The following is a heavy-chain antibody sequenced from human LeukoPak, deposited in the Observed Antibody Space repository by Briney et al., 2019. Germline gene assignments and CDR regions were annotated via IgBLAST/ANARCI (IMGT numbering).Heavy chain of an antibody. J-gene: IGHJ3*01. CDR2: VSSSSTSI. V-gene: IGHV3-21*01. CDR3: ARGPPCSSTSCYVTGAFDF. Sequence: PGRSLRLSCAASGFSFSIYSMNWVRQPPGKGLEWVSSVSSSSTSIYYADSLKGRFTISRDNAKNSLFLQVNSLRDEDTAVYYCARGPPCSSTSCYVTGAFDFWGQGTMVTVSS. CDR1: GFSFSIYS. D-gene: IGHD2-2*01.